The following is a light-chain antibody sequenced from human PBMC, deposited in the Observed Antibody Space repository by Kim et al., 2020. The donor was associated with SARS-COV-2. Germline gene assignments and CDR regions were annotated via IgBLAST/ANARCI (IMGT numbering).Light chain of an antibody. V-gene: IGKV3-20*01. CDR2: GAT. CDR1: PRVGSAY. CDR3: HQYADSPRT. Sequence: SPGQSATLACRASPRVGSAYFAGFQHRPGQAPRLLVFGATGRATGIPDRFSGSGSGTDCTLTINRLEPEDSAVYYCHQYADSPRTFGPGTRLEIK. J-gene: IGKJ5*01.